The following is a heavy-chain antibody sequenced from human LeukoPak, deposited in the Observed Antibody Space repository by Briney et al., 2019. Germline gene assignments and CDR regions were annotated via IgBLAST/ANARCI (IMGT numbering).Heavy chain of an antibody. CDR2: ISSGSSYI. CDR1: GFTFSSYS. D-gene: IGHD5-18*01. CDR3: ARGFVDTAMVDY. Sequence: GGSLRLSCAASGFTFSSYSMNWVRQAPGKGLEWVSSISSGSSYIYYADSVKGRFTISRDNAKNSLYLQMNSLRAEDTAVYYCARGFVDTAMVDYWGQGTLVTVSS. J-gene: IGHJ4*02. V-gene: IGHV3-21*01.